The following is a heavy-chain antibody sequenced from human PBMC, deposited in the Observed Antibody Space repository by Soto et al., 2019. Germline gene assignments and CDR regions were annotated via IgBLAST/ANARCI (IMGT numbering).Heavy chain of an antibody. J-gene: IGHJ4*02. CDR2: IYYRGST. D-gene: IGHD5-12*01. CDR1: CGSISSYY. CDR3: VHGRDGYNDFDY. Sequence: SETLSLTCTVSCGSISSYYWSWIRQPPGKGLEWIGYIYYRGSTNYNPSLKRRVTISVDTSKNQFSLNLSSLTAADPAVYYCVHGRDGYNDFDYWGQGTLVTVSS. V-gene: IGHV4-59*01.